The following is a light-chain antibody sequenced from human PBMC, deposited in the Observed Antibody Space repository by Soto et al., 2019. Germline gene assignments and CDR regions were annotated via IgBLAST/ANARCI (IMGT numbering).Light chain of an antibody. CDR2: GAS. Sequence: EIVLTQSSGTLSLSPGERATLSCRASQSVSSSYLAWYQQKPGQAPRLLIYGASSRATGIPDRFSGTGSGTDFTLTISRLEPEDFEVYYCQQYDSSPKTFGQGTKVDIK. CDR3: QQYDSSPKT. V-gene: IGKV3-20*01. CDR1: QSVSSSY. J-gene: IGKJ1*01.